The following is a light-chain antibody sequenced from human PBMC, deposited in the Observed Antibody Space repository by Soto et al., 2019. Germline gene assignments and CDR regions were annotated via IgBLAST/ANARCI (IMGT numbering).Light chain of an antibody. CDR3: SSQTGSATVL. V-gene: IGLV2-14*01. CDR1: SSDVGAYNF. Sequence: QSALTQPASVSGSPGQSITISCTGTSSDVGAYNFVSWYQQFPGKAPKLMIYEVSNRPSGVSDRFSGSKSGNTASLIFSGLRAEDEADYYCSSQTGSATVLFGGGTKLTVL. CDR2: EVS. J-gene: IGLJ2*01.